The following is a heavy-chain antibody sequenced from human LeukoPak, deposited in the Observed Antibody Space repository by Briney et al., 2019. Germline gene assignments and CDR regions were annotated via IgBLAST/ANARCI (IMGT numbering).Heavy chain of an antibody. CDR3: ARSNWNDALDAFDI. CDR2: IIPIFGTA. D-gene: IGHD1-1*01. V-gene: IGHV1-69*13. CDR1: GGTFSSYA. Sequence: SVKVSCKASGGTFSSYAISWVRQAPGQGLEWMGGIIPIFGTANFAQKFQGRVTITADESTSTAYMELSSLRSEDTAVYYCARSNWNDALDAFDIWGQGTMVTVSS. J-gene: IGHJ3*02.